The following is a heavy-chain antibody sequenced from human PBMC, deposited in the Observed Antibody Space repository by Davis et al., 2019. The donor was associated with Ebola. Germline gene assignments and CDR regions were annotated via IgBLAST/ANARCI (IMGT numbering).Heavy chain of an antibody. CDR1: GFTFSSYS. V-gene: IGHV3-21*01. CDR3: ARFIAAAVTPGNY. CDR2: ISSSSSYI. D-gene: IGHD6-13*01. Sequence: GGSLRLSCAASGFTFSSYSMNWVRQAPGKGLEWVSSISSSSSYIYYADSVKGRFTISRDNAKNSLYLQMNSLRAEDTAVYYCARFIAAAVTPGNYWGQGTLVTVSS. J-gene: IGHJ4*02.